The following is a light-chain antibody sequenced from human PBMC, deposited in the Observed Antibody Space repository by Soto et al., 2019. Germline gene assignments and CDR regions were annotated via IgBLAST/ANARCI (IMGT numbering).Light chain of an antibody. CDR2: AAS. CDR1: QDISSY. J-gene: IGKJ1*01. V-gene: IGKV1D-8*03. CDR3: QQYKSYFWT. Sequence: VIWMTQSPSLLSASTGDRVTITCRISQDISSYLAWYQQKPGKAPDLLIYAASTLQRGVPSRFSGSGSGTEFTLTISSLQPDDFAIYYCQQYKSYFWTFGQGTKVDIK.